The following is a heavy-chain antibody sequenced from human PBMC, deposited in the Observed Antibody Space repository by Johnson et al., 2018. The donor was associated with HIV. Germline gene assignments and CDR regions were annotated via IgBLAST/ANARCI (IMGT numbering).Heavy chain of an antibody. CDR3: AREESIVVVIAIQAFDI. CDR2: ISYDGSNE. D-gene: IGHD2-21*01. J-gene: IGHJ3*02. Sequence: QVQLVESGGGVVQPGRSLRLSCAASGFTFSSYWMSWVRQAPGKGLEWVAVISYDGSNEFYADPVKGRFTISRDNSKNTLYLQMNSLRAEDTAVYYCAREESIVVVIAIQAFDIWGQGTMVTVSS. CDR1: GFTFSSYW. V-gene: IGHV3-30*03.